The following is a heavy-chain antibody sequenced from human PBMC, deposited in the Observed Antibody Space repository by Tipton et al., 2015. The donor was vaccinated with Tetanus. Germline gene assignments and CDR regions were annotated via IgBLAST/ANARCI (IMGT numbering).Heavy chain of an antibody. V-gene: IGHV3-30*03. CDR2: ISYDGSSE. Sequence: LSLTCAASGFTFSSYGMHWVRQAPGKGLEWVAVISYDGSSEYYADSVKGRFTISRDNSKNTLFLQMSSLRPEDTALYYCARDPNSSGWYPAYFDLWGQGTLVTVSS. CDR3: ARDPNSSGWYPAYFDL. CDR1: GFTFSSYG. J-gene: IGHJ4*02. D-gene: IGHD6-19*01.